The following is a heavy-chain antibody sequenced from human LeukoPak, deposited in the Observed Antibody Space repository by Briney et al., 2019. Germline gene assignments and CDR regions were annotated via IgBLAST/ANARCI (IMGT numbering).Heavy chain of an antibody. CDR2: INPNSGGT. CDR1: GYTFTGYY. CDR3: ARGSGSSWYNRFDP. V-gene: IGHV1-2*02. J-gene: IGHJ5*02. Sequence: ASVKVSCKASGYTFTGYYMHWVRQAPGQGLEWMGWINPNSGGTNYAQKFQGRVTMTRDTSISTAYMELSRLRSDDTAVYYCARGSGSSWYNRFDPWGQGTLVTVSS. D-gene: IGHD6-13*01.